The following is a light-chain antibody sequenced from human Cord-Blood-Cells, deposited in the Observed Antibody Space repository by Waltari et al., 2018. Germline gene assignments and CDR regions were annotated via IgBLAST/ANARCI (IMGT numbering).Light chain of an antibody. CDR2: AAS. V-gene: IGKV1-27*01. Sequence: DIKMTQSPSSLSASLADRVTITSRASQGISNYLVWYQQKPGKVPKLLIYAASTLQAGVPTRCSGSGSGTDFTLTSSRLQPENVATYYCQKYNSAPFTFGPGTKVDIK. CDR3: QKYNSAPFT. CDR1: QGISNY. J-gene: IGKJ3*01.